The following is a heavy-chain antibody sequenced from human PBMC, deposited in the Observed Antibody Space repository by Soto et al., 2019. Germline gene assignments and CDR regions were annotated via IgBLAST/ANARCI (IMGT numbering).Heavy chain of an antibody. J-gene: IGHJ6*03. CDR3: AREVRGMVRGIITNYYYYMDV. CDR1: GGSISSGDYY. CDR2: IYYSGNT. D-gene: IGHD3-10*01. V-gene: IGHV4-31*03. Sequence: QVQLQESRPGLVKPSQTLSLTGTVSGGSISSGDYYWRWIRQHPAKGLEWIGYIYYSGNTYYNPSLKSRVIISVDTSKNQFSLKLSSVTAADTAVYYCAREVRGMVRGIITNYYYYMDVWGKGTTVAVSS.